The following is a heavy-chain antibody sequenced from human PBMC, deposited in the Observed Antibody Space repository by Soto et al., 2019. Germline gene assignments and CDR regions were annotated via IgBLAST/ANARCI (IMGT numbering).Heavy chain of an antibody. V-gene: IGHV4-59*12. J-gene: IGHJ6*02. Sequence: SETLSLTCTVSGGSISSYYWSWIRQPPGKGLEWIGYIYYSGSTNYNPSLKSRVTISVDTSKNQFSLKLSSVTAADTAVYYCARDWYDYVWGSYNYYGMDVWGQGTTVTVSS. CDR3: ARDWYDYVWGSYNYYGMDV. CDR2: IYYSGST. CDR1: GGSISSYY. D-gene: IGHD3-16*01.